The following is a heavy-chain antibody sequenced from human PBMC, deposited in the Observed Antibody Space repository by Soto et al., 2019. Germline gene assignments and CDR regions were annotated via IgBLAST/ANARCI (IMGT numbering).Heavy chain of an antibody. V-gene: IGHV4-61*01. CDR1: GDSVTSGNYY. CDR2: IYYSGST. D-gene: IGHD3-22*01. Sequence: SETLSLTCTVSGDSVTSGNYYWTWIRQPPGKGREWVGHIYYSGSTNYSPSLKSRVTISLNTPNNQFSLKVTSVTAADTAVYYCARALRGYDSSGYYYHWFDPWGQGTLVTVSS. CDR3: ARALRGYDSSGYYYHWFDP. J-gene: IGHJ5*02.